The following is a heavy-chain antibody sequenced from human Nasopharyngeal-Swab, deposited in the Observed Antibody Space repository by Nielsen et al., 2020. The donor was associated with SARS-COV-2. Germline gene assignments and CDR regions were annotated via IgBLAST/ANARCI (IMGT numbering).Heavy chain of an antibody. CDR2: IWYDGTNK. CDR1: GFTFRNYG. CDR3: ARAGTGRADPTA. D-gene: IGHD1-1*01. V-gene: IGHV3-33*01. J-gene: IGHJ5*02. Sequence: GGSLRLSCAASGFTFRNYGMHWVRQAPGKGLEWVANIWYDGTNKYYADSAKGRFTISRDNTKNMLYLQMNSLRAEDSSVYFCARAGTGRADPTAWGQGALVTVSS.